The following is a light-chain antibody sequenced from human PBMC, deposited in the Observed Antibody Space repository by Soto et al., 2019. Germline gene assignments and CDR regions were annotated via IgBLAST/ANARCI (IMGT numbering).Light chain of an antibody. J-gene: IGLJ1*01. CDR2: EVS. V-gene: IGLV2-8*01. CDR3: SSYAGSNIYV. CDR1: SSDVGGYNF. Sequence: QSALAQPPSASGSPGQSVTISCTGTSSDVGGYNFVSWYQHHPGKAPKVIIYEVSKRPSGVPNRFSGSKSGNTASLPVSGLQAEDEADYYCSSYAGSNIYVFGTGTKLTVL.